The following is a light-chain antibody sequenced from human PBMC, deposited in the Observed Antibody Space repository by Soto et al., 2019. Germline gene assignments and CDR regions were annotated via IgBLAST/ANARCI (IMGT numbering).Light chain of an antibody. CDR2: DVT. CDR1: SSDVGGYNY. J-gene: IGLJ1*01. CDR3: CSFTSSNTHV. V-gene: IGLV2-11*01. Sequence: QSALTQPRSVSGSPGQSVTISCTGTSSDVGGYNYVSWYQQHPGKAPKLMIYDVTKRPSGVPDRFSGSKSGNTASLTISGLQAEDEADYYCCSFTSSNTHVFGTGTKVTVL.